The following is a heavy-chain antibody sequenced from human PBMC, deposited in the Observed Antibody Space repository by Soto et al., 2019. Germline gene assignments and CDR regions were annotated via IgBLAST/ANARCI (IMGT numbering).Heavy chain of an antibody. CDR2: ISYDGSNK. CDR3: ARGPSYSDSYFDH. J-gene: IGHJ4*02. V-gene: IGHV3-30*03. CDR1: GFTFSSHG. D-gene: IGHD4-17*01. Sequence: GGSLRLSCAASGFTFSSHGMHWVRQAPGKGLEWVAVISYDGSNKYYADSVEGRFTISRDNSKNTVYLQMNSLRLEDTAVYYCARGPSYSDSYFDHWGQGTLVTVSS.